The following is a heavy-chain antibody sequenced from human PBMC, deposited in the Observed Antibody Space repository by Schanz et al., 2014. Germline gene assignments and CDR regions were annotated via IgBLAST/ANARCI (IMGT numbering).Heavy chain of an antibody. CDR2: VYHSGGT. V-gene: IGHV4-59*12. CDR1: GVSIGGYY. Sequence: QVQLQESGPGLVKPSETLSLTCTVSGVSIGGYYWSWIRQPPGKGLQWIGEVYHSGGTNYNPSLKSRVTISLDVSKNQFSLRLNSVTAADTAVYYCARSVGMVRRYFDSWGQGNLVTVSS. D-gene: IGHD5-18*01. J-gene: IGHJ4*02. CDR3: ARSVGMVRRYFDS.